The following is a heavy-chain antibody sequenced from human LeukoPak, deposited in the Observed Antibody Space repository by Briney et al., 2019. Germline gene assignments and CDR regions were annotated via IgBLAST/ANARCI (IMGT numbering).Heavy chain of an antibody. V-gene: IGHV4-34*01. CDR3: ARDYSSGWYGYYYYYMDV. CDR1: GGSFSGYY. J-gene: IGHJ6*03. Sequence: SETLSLTCAVYGGSFSGYYWSWIRQPPGKGLEWIGEINHSGSTNYNPSLKSRVTISVDTSKNQFSLKLSSVTAADTAVYYCARDYSSGWYGYYYYYMDVWGKGTTVTVSS. CDR2: INHSGST. D-gene: IGHD6-19*01.